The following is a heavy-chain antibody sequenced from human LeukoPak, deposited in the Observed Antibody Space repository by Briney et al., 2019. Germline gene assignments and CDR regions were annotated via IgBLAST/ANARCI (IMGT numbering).Heavy chain of an antibody. V-gene: IGHV3-23*01. CDR3: AKNPTRSGWYPAY. J-gene: IGHJ4*02. Sequence: PGGSLRLSCVASEFTFSSYSMTWVRQGPERGLEWVSAISSIVSSTYYADSVKGRFTISRDNSKNPLYLQMNSLTAEDTAVYYCAKNPTRSGWYPAYWGQATLVTVPS. CDR2: ISSIVSST. D-gene: IGHD6-19*01. CDR1: EFTFSSYS.